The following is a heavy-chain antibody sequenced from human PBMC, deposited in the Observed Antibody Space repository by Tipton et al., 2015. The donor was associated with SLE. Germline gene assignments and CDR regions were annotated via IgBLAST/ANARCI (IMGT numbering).Heavy chain of an antibody. V-gene: IGHV4-31*03. CDR2: IYYSGST. Sequence: TLSLTCTVSGDSINSDGYFWTWIRQPPGKGLEWIGYIYYSGSTYYNPSLQSRLTMSVDTSRNQFSLKLTSVTAADTAVYFCARFDYNNWGDYWGQGTLVTVSS. CDR3: ARFDYNNWGDY. CDR1: GDSINSDGYF. D-gene: IGHD7-27*01. J-gene: IGHJ4*02.